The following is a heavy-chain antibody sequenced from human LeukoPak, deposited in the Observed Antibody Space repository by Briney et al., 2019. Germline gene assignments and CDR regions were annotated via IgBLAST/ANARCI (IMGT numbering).Heavy chain of an antibody. CDR3: ARGYYYYDSSGYYY. D-gene: IGHD3-22*01. V-gene: IGHV4-34*01. J-gene: IGHJ4*02. Sequence: SETLSLTCAVYGGSFSGYHWSWIRQPPGKGLEWIGEINHSGSTNYNPSLKSRVTISVDTSKNQFSLKLSSVTAADTAVYYCARGYYYYDSSGYYYWGQGTLVTVSS. CDR1: GGSFSGYH. CDR2: INHSGST.